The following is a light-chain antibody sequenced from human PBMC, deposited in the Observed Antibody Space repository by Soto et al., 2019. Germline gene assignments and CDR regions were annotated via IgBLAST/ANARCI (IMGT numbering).Light chain of an antibody. J-gene: IGKJ5*01. CDR1: QSVSSN. V-gene: IGKV3-15*01. Sequence: EIVMTQSPATLSVSPGEIATLSFSASQSVSSNLAWYQQKPGQAPRLLIYGASTRATGIPARLSGSGSGTEFTLTISSLEPEDSAVYYCQQRNVWPPVTFGQGTRLEIK. CDR3: QQRNVWPPVT. CDR2: GAS.